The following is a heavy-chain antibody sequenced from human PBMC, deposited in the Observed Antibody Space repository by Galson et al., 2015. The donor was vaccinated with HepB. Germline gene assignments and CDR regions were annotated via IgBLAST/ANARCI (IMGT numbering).Heavy chain of an antibody. CDR1: GYTFTSYG. J-gene: IGHJ4*02. CDR3: ARVVPAATRAGPRRGHDY. CDR2: ISAYNGNT. Sequence: QSGAEVKKPGASVKVSCKASGYTFTSYGISWVRQAPGQGLEWMGWISAYNGNTNYAQKLQGRVTMTTDTSTSTAYMELRSLRSDDTAVYYCARVVPAATRAGPRRGHDYWGQGTLVTVSS. V-gene: IGHV1-18*01. D-gene: IGHD2-2*01.